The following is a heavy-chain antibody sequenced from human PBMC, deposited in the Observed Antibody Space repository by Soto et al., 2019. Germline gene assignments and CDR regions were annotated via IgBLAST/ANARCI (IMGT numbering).Heavy chain of an antibody. CDR1: GGSFSSYY. Sequence: PSQTLSLPCTVSGGSFSSYYCSWIRQPPGKGLEWIGYIYYSGSTNYNPSLKRRVTISVDTSTNQFSLKLSSVTAADTAVYYCARAAKVIAARPSYFDYWGQGTLVTVSS. D-gene: IGHD6-6*01. CDR2: IYYSGST. V-gene: IGHV4-59*01. CDR3: ARAAKVIAARPSYFDY. J-gene: IGHJ4*02.